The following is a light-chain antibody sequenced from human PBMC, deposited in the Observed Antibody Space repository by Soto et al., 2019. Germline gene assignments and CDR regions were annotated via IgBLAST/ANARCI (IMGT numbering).Light chain of an antibody. CDR2: GAS. CDR3: QQYRSSLT. CDR1: QSVDTTF. J-gene: IGKJ1*01. V-gene: IGKV3-20*01. Sequence: EIVLTQSPGSLSLSPGQRATLSCRASQSVDTTFFAWYQKKPGQATRLLIYGASKRATGIPDWFSGSGSGTDFTLIISRQEDDDVAVYYRQQYRSSLTFGQGTKVEIK.